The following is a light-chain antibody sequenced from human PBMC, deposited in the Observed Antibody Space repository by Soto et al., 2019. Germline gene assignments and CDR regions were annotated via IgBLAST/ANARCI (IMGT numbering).Light chain of an antibody. CDR1: SSDVGACNY. V-gene: IGLV2-8*01. CDR2: EVS. Sequence: QSALPQPPSASGSPGQSVTISCTGTSSDVGACNYVSWFQQHPGKAPKLMIYEVSKRPSGVPDRFSGSKSGSTASLTVSGLQAEDEADYYCSSCAGRNNLVFGGGTKLTVL. CDR3: SSCAGRNNLV. J-gene: IGLJ2*01.